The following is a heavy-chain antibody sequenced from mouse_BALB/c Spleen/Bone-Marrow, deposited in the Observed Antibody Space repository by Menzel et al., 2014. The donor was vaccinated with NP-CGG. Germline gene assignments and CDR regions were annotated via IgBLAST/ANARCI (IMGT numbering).Heavy chain of an antibody. CDR2: INNNGGST. D-gene: IGHD1-1*01. Sequence: EVMLVESGGGLVQPGGSLKLSCVASGFTFXSYGMSWVRQTPDKRLELVATINNNGGSTYYPDSVKGQFTISRDNAKNTLYLQMSSLKSEDTAMYHCARVYGWYFDVWGAGTTVTVSS. J-gene: IGHJ1*01. V-gene: IGHV5-6-3*01. CDR1: GFTFXSYG. CDR3: ARVYGWYFDV.